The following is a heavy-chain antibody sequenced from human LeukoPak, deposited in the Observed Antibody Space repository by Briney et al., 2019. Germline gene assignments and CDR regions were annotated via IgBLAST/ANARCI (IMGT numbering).Heavy chain of an antibody. V-gene: IGHV3-33*01. D-gene: IGHD3-9*01. CDR1: GFTFSSYG. J-gene: IGHJ4*02. CDR2: IWYDGSNK. CDR3: ARDSLINYDILTGIFDY. Sequence: GGSLRLSCAASGFTFSSYGMHWVRQAPGKGLEWVAVIWYDGSNKYYADSVKGRFTISRDNSKNTLYLQMNSLRAEDTAVYYRARDSLINYDILTGIFDYWGQGTLVTVSS.